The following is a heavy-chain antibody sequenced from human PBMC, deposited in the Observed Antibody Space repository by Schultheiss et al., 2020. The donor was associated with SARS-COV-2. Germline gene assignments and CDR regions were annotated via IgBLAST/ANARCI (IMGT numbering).Heavy chain of an antibody. CDR1: GFTVSSNY. Sequence: GGSLRLSCAASGFTVSSNYMSWVRQAPGKGLEWVSVIYSGGSTYYADSVKGRFTISRDNAKNSLYLQMNSLRAEDTAVYYCARGTGIQLWLGLDYWGQGTLVTVSS. D-gene: IGHD5-18*01. J-gene: IGHJ4*02. V-gene: IGHV3-53*01. CDR2: IYSGGST. CDR3: ARGTGIQLWLGLDY.